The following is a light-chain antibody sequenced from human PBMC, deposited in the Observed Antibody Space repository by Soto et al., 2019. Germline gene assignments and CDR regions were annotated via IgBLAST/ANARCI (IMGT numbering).Light chain of an antibody. V-gene: IGKV1-33*01. CDR3: QQYDNLPLT. J-gene: IGKJ4*01. CDR1: QDISNY. Sequence: DIQMTQSPSSLSASVGDRVTITSQASQDISNYLNWYQQKPGKAPKLLIYDASNLETGVPSRFSGSGSGTGFTFTISSLQPEDIETYYCQQYDNLPLTFGGGTKVDIK. CDR2: DAS.